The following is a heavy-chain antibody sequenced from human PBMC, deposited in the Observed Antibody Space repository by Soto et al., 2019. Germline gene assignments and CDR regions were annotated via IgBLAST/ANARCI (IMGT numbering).Heavy chain of an antibody. D-gene: IGHD2-2*01. J-gene: IGHJ6*02. CDR3: ARASVVGYCSGTSCYSDFYYGMDV. CDR1: AFTFSTYS. Sequence: EVQLVESGGGLVKPGGSLRLSCAASAFTFSTYSMNWVRQAPGKGLEWVSSITSTSDYIYYADSVKGRFTISRDNAKNSLYLQMISLRAEDTAVYFCARASVVGYCSGTSCYSDFYYGMDVWGQGTTVTVSS. CDR2: ITSTSDYI. V-gene: IGHV3-21*01.